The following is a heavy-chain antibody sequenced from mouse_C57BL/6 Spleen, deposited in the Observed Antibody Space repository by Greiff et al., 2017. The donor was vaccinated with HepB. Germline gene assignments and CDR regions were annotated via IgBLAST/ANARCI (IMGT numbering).Heavy chain of an antibody. CDR2: IYPGSGST. V-gene: IGHV1-55*01. J-gene: IGHJ1*03. CDR3: ARKGDGYNWYFDV. CDR1: GYTFTSYW. Sequence: QVQLQQSGAELVKPGASVKMSCKASGYTFTSYWITWVKQRPGQGLEWIGDIYPGSGSTNYNEKFKSKATLTVDTSSSTAYMQLSSLTSEDSAVYYCARKGDGYNWYFDVWGTGTTVTVSS. D-gene: IGHD2-3*01.